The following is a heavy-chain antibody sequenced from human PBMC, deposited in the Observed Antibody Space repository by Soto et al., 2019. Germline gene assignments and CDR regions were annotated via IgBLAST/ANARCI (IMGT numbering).Heavy chain of an antibody. D-gene: IGHD2-21*01. CDR2: ISGSSGEK. CDR3: ANDPPEHWGGACFDY. CDR1: GLAFSTFP. J-gene: IGHJ4*02. Sequence: EVQLLESGGGVVQPGGSLRLSCAASGLAFSTFPMNWVRQAPGKGLEWVSTISGSSGEKYYAASVKGRFTISRDNSKNTMYLQMIGLRAEDTAVYYCANDPPEHWGGACFDYCGQGTLVTVSS. V-gene: IGHV3-23*01.